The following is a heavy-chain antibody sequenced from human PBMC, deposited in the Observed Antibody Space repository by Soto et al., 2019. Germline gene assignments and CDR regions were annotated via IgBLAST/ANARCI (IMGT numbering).Heavy chain of an antibody. CDR1: GCSISSYY. V-gene: IGHV4-4*07. CDR3: ARHDAYSSSWTFDS. CDR2: IYTSGST. J-gene: IGHJ4*02. D-gene: IGHD6-13*01. Sequence: SETVSLSCAVSGCSISSYYWSWIRQPAGKGLEWIGRIYTSGSTNYNPSLKSRVTMSVDTSKNQFSLKLSSVTAADTAVYYCARHDAYSSSWTFDSRGQGTMVTVSS.